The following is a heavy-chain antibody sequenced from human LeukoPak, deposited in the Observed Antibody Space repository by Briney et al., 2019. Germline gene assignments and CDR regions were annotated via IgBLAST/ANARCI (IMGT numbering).Heavy chain of an antibody. V-gene: IGHV4-59*01. CDR1: GGSISSYY. CDR3: ARHRSLFDSHDY. CDR2: IYYSGST. J-gene: IGHJ4*02. Sequence: SETLSLTCTVSGGSISSYYCSWIRQPPGKGLEWIAYIYYSGSTNYDPSLKSRVTMSVDTSKNQFSLKLSSVTAADTAVYYCARHRSLFDSHDYWGQGILVTVSS. D-gene: IGHD3-9*01.